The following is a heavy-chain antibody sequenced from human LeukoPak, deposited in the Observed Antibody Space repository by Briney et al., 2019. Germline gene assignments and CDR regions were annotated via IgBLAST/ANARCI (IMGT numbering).Heavy chain of an antibody. CDR2: ISSSSSYI. J-gene: IGHJ5*02. D-gene: IGHD2-2*02. CDR1: GFTFSSYS. CDR3: ARDPSIVVVPATIGWFDP. Sequence: PGGSLRLSCVASGFTFSSYSMNWVRQAPGKGLGWVSSISSSSSYIYYADSVKGRFTISRDNAKNSLYLQMNSLRAEDTAVYYCARDPSIVVVPATIGWFDPWGQGTLVTVSS. V-gene: IGHV3-21*01.